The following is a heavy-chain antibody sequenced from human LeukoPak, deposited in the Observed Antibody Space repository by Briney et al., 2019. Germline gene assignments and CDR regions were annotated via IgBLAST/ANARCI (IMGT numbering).Heavy chain of an antibody. Sequence: ASVTVSCKASGYTFTGYYMHWVRQAPGQGLEWMGWINPNSGGTNYAQKFQGRVTMTRDTSISTAYMELSSLRSEDTAVYYCAHSKHGGTVTFPFDPWGQGTLVTVSS. CDR2: INPNSGGT. D-gene: IGHD4-17*01. CDR3: AHSKHGGTVTFPFDP. CDR1: GYTFTGYY. J-gene: IGHJ5*02. V-gene: IGHV1-2*02.